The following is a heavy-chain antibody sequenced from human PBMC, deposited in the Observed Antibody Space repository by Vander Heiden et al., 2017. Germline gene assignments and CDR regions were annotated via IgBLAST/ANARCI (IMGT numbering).Heavy chain of an antibody. D-gene: IGHD6-13*01. CDR2: INTNTGNP. CDR1: GYTFTSYA. V-gene: IGHV7-4-1*02. J-gene: IGHJ6*02. CDR3: AREDRYSSSGFPSDYYYGMDV. Sequence: QVQLVQSGSELKKPGASVKVSCKASGYTFTSYAMNWVRQAPGQGLEWMGWINTNTGNPTYAKGFTGRFVFALDTSVSTAYLQISSLKAEDTAVYYGAREDRYSSSGFPSDYYYGMDVWGQGTTVTVSS.